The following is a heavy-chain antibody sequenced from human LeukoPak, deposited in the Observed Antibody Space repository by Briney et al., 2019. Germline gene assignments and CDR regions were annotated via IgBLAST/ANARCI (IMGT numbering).Heavy chain of an antibody. V-gene: IGHV1-2*04. D-gene: IGHD5-12*01. J-gene: IGHJ6*02. Sequence: ASVKVSCKASGYTFTGYYMHWVRQAPGQGLEWMGWINPNSGGTNYAQKFQGWVTMTRDTPISTAYMELSRLRSDDTAVYYCARGVDIVATNYYYGMDVWGQGTTVTVSS. CDR3: ARGVDIVATNYYYGMDV. CDR1: GYTFTGYY. CDR2: INPNSGGT.